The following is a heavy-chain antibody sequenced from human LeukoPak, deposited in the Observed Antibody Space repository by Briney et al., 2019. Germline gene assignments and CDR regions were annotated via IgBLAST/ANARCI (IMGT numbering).Heavy chain of an antibody. V-gene: IGHV4-39*01. J-gene: IGHJ4*02. CDR2: IYYSGST. D-gene: IGHD1-1*01. CDR1: GGSISGSSYY. CDR3: ARRTGRKTGRYFDY. Sequence: SETLSLTCTVSGGSISGSSYYWGWIRQPPGKGLEWIGSIYYSGSTYYNPSLKSRVTISVDTSKNQFSLKLSSVTAADTAVYGRARRTGRKTGRYFDYWGQGTLVTVSS.